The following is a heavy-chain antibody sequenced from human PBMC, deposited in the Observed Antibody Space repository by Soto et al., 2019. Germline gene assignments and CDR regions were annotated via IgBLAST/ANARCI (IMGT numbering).Heavy chain of an antibody. D-gene: IGHD3-10*01. CDR2: IYWDDDK. J-gene: IGHJ4*02. CDR3: AHRRSYGSGSYFDY. Sequence: QITLKESGPTLVKPTQTLTLTCTFSGFSLSTSGVGVGWIRQPPGKALEWLALIYWDDDKRYSPSLKSRITLTKDTSKNQVVLTITNMDPVDTAPNYCAHRRSYGSGSYFDYWGQETLVTVYS. V-gene: IGHV2-5*02. CDR1: GFSLSTSGVG.